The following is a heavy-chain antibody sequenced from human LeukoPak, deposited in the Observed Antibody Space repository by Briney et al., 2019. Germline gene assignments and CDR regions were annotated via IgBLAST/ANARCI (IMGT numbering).Heavy chain of an antibody. Sequence: SETLSLTCTFSGGSINSSRYYWGWIRQPPGKGLEYIGSIHYSGSTYYNPSLKSRVTISVDTSKNQFSLKLSSVTAADTAVYYCARGPPDCSSTSCYAFDAFDIWGQGTMVTVSS. CDR2: IHYSGST. D-gene: IGHD2-2*01. CDR3: ARGPPDCSSTSCYAFDAFDI. J-gene: IGHJ3*02. V-gene: IGHV4-39*07. CDR1: GGSINSSRYY.